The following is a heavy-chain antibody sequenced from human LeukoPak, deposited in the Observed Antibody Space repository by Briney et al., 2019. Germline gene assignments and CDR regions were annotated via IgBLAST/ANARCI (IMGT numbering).Heavy chain of an antibody. J-gene: IGHJ5*02. Sequence: SETLSLTCTVSGGSISSSSYYWGWIRQPPGKGLEWIGSTYYSGSTYYNPSLKSRVTISVDTSKNQFSLKLSSVTAADTAVYYCARQALTIFGVVTSNWFDPWGQGTLVTVSS. CDR3: ARQALTIFGVVTSNWFDP. D-gene: IGHD3-3*01. CDR1: GGSISSSSYY. CDR2: TYYSGST. V-gene: IGHV4-39*01.